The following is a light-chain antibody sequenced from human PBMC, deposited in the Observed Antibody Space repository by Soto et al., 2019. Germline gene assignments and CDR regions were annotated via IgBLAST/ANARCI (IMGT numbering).Light chain of an antibody. V-gene: IGLV1-44*01. CDR2: SND. CDR3: AVWDDSLNGPV. J-gene: IGLJ3*02. CDR1: SSNIGSNT. Sequence: QSVLTQPPSVSGTPGQRVTISCSGSSSNIGSNTVNWYQQLPGSAPRLLIYSNDQRPSGVPDRFSVSKSGTSDSLAITGLQSEDEADYYCAVWDDSLNGPVFGGGTKLTVL.